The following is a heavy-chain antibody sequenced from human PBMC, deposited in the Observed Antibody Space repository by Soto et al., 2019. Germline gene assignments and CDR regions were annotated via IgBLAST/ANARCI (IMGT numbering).Heavy chain of an antibody. D-gene: IGHD3-3*01. Sequence: GGSLRLSCAASGFTFSSYAMSWVRQAPGKGLEWVSAISGSGGSTYYADSVKGRFTISRDNSKNTLYLQMNSLRAEDTAVYYCAKDVATIFGVVPEYFDYWGQGTLVTVSS. J-gene: IGHJ4*02. V-gene: IGHV3-23*01. CDR1: GFTFSSYA. CDR2: ISGSGGST. CDR3: AKDVATIFGVVPEYFDY.